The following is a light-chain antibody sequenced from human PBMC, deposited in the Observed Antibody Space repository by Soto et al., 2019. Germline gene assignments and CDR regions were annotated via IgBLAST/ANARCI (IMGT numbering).Light chain of an antibody. CDR3: QQSYSGPLT. Sequence: DIQMTQSPSSVSASVGDRVTITCRASQGISSYLNWYQQKPGKAPKVLIYAASSLQSGVPSRFSGIGSGTDFTLSSSSLQPEDFATYYCQQSYSGPLTFGGGTKVDI. CDR2: AAS. J-gene: IGKJ4*01. V-gene: IGKV1-39*01. CDR1: QGISSY.